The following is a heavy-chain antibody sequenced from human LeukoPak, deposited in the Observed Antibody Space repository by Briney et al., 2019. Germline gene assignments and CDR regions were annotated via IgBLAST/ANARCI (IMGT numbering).Heavy chain of an antibody. CDR3: AKDYCGGDCYSGWYFDL. D-gene: IGHD2-21*02. CDR2: ISYNSDTI. J-gene: IGHJ2*01. V-gene: IGHV3-9*01. Sequence: GRSLRLSCAASGFTFDDYAMPWVRQAPGKGLEWVSGISYNSDTIAYADSVKGRFTISRDNAKNSLYLQMNSLRAEDTALYYCAKDYCGGDCYSGWYFDLWGRGTLVTVSS. CDR1: GFTFDDYA.